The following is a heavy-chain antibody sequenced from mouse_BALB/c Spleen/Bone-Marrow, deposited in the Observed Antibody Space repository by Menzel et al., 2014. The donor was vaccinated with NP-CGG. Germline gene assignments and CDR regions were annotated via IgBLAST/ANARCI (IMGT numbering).Heavy chain of an antibody. V-gene: IGHV1-4*01. CDR3: ARSGNYYGSSWFAY. J-gene: IGHJ3*01. CDR2: INPSSGYT. Sequence: VQLQQSGAELARPGASVKMSCKASGYTFTSYTMHRVKQRPGQGLEWIGYINPSSGYTNYNQKFKDKATLTADKSSSTAYMQLSSLTSEDSAVYYCARSGNYYGSSWFAYWGQGTLVTVSA. CDR1: GYTFTSYT. D-gene: IGHD1-1*01.